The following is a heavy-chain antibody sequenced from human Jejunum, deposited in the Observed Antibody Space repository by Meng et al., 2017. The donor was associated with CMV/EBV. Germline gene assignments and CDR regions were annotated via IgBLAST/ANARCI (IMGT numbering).Heavy chain of an antibody. V-gene: IGHV1-18*01. CDR2: ISAYNGNI. CDR3: ARVEVGITSGDY. CDR1: GYTFTNYG. Sequence: QGQLVQPGGEVKKPGASLKVSCKASGYTFTNYGITWVRQAPGQGLEWMGWISAYNGNINYAQTLQGRVTMTTDTSTSTAYMELRSLRSDDTAVYYCARVEVGITSGDYWGQGTLVTVSS. D-gene: IGHD1-26*01. J-gene: IGHJ4*02.